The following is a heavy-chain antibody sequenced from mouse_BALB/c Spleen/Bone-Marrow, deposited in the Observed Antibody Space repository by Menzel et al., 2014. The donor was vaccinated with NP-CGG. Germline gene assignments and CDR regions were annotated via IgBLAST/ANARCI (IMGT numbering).Heavy chain of an antibody. CDR2: IDPSTGCT. CDR1: GYTFTNYW. CDR3: ARGGIYDGYSY. Sequence: VQVVESGAELAKPRASVKMSCKASGYTFTNYWMHWVKQRPGQGLEWIGYIDPSTGCTEYNQKFKGKATLTADKSSSTAYMQLNSLTSEDSAVYYCARGGIYDGYSYWGQGTLVTVSA. V-gene: IGHV1-7*01. J-gene: IGHJ3*01. D-gene: IGHD2-3*01.